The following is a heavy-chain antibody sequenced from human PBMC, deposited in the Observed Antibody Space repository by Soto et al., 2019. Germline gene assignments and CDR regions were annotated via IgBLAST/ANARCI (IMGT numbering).Heavy chain of an antibody. D-gene: IGHD3-10*01. V-gene: IGHV1-18*01. CDR1: GYTFTSDG. CDR2: ISAYNGNT. Sequence: ASVKVSFKASGYTFTSDGISWVRHAPGQGLEWMGWISAYNGNTNYAQKLQGRDTMTTDTSTSTAYMELRSLRSDDTAVYYCASTMVRGVTLPYYYYGMDVWGQGTTVTVSS. J-gene: IGHJ6*02. CDR3: ASTMVRGVTLPYYYYGMDV.